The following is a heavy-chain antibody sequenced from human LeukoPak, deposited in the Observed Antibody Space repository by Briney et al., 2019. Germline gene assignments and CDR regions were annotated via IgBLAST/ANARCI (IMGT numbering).Heavy chain of an antibody. CDR1: GFTFSSYG. V-gene: IGHV3-30*18. CDR2: ISYDGSNK. Sequence: GGSLRLSCAASGFTFSSYGMHWVRQAPGKGLEWVAVISYDGSNKYYADSVKGRFTISRDNSKNTLYLQMNSLRAEDTAVYYCAKDKMSLFDIWGQGTMVTVSS. CDR3: AKDKMSLFDI. J-gene: IGHJ3*02.